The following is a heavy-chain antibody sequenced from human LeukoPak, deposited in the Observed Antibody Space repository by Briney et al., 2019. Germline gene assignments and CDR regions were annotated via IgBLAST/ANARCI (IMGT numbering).Heavy chain of an antibody. Sequence: GGSLRLSCAASGFTFSSYAMSWVRQAPGKGLEWVSAIIGSGGSTYYADSVKGRFTISRDNSKNTLYLQMNSLRAEDTAVYYCAKYEGGYSSGWYFDYWGQGTLVTVSS. CDR1: GFTFSSYA. D-gene: IGHD6-19*01. CDR2: IIGSGGST. CDR3: AKYEGGYSSGWYFDY. V-gene: IGHV3-23*01. J-gene: IGHJ4*02.